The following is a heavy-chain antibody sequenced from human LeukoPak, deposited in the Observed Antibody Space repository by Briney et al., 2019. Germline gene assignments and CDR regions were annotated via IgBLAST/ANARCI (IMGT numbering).Heavy chain of an antibody. CDR1: GFTFSSYA. CDR3: AKSLSKQVVVALGV. V-gene: IGHV3-23*01. Sequence: GGSLRLSCAASGFTFSSYAMSWVRQAPGKGLEWVSAISGSGGSTYYADSVKGRFTISRDNSKNTLYLQMNSLRAEDTAVYYCAKSLSKQVVVALGVWGQGTLVTVSS. J-gene: IGHJ4*02. D-gene: IGHD3-22*01. CDR2: ISGSGGST.